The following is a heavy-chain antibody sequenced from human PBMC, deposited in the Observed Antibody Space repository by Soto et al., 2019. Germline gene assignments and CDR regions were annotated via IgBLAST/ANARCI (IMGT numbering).Heavy chain of an antibody. CDR2: SIPIFGTA. Sequence: QLVQSGAEVKKPGSSVKVSCKASGGTLSSNTINWVRQAPGQGLEWMGGSIPIFGTANYAQKFQGRVTITADKSTRKAYMGVSGMRSDDTAVYYCARDKVVGGHDGMDVWCQGTTVIVSS. V-gene: IGHV1-69*06. CDR1: GGTLSSNT. J-gene: IGHJ6*02. CDR3: ARDKVVGGHDGMDV.